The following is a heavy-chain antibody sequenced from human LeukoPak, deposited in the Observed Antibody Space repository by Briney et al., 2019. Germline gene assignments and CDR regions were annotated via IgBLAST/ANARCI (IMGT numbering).Heavy chain of an antibody. CDR2: IKSKTDGCTT. D-gene: IGHD3-9*01. V-gene: IGHV3-15*01. Sequence: GGSLRLSCAASGFTFSNAWMSWVRQAPGKGGEWVGRIKSKTDGCTTDYAAPVKGGFTISRDDSKNTLYLQMNSLKTEDTAVYYCTTGRYSDRGIDYWGQGTLVTVSS. CDR3: TTGRYSDRGIDY. J-gene: IGHJ4*02. CDR1: GFTFSNAW.